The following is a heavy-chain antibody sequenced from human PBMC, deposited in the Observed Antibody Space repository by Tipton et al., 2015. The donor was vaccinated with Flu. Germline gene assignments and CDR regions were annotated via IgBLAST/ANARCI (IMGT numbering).Heavy chain of an antibody. CDR1: GGSISSGNYY. CDR2: IYTSGNT. CDR3: ARGRYCDISSCSGYGMDV. J-gene: IGHJ6*02. Sequence: TLSLTCTVSGGSISSGNYYWGLIRQRAGKALEWIGRIYTSGNTNYNPSLTSRVTISRDTSKSQFSLKLRSPTAADTAVYYCARGRYCDISSCSGYGMDVWGQGTTVTVSS. D-gene: IGHD2-2*01. V-gene: IGHV4-61*02.